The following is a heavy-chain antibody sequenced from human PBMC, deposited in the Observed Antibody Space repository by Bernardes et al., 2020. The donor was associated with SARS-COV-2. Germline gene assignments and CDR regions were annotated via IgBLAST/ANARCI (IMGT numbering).Heavy chain of an antibody. CDR3: ARFQLDDGWFDP. CDR2: IFHSGST. Sequence: SETLSLTCTVSGGSIRNNNYYWGWIRQPPGKGLEWIGSIFHSGSTYYNPSLKRRVTISVDTSKNQFSVKLSSVTAADTAVYYCARFQLDDGWFDPWGQGTLVTVSS. CDR1: GGSIRNNNYY. V-gene: IGHV4-39*01. J-gene: IGHJ5*02. D-gene: IGHD1-1*01.